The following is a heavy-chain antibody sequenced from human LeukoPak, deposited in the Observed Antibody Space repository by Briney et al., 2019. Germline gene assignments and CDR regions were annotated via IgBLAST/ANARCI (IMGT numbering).Heavy chain of an antibody. CDR2: LSGSGGDT. D-gene: IGHD2-2*01. J-gene: IGHJ4*02. CDR3: AKDPYCTRYFDY. CDR1: GFTFSRHA. V-gene: IGHV3-23*01. Sequence: GGSLRLSCAASGFTFSRHAMSWVRQAPGKGLEWVSSLSGSGGDTYYAESVKGRFAISRDNSKNTVYLQMNSLRAEDTAVYYCAKDPYCTRYFDYWGQGTLVTVSS.